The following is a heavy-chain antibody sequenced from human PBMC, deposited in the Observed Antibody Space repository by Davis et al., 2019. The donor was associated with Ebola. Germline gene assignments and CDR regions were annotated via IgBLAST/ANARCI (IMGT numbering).Heavy chain of an antibody. CDR1: GFTFSSYA. CDR3: AKFNPSFEFPGY. Sequence: GESLKISCAASGFTFSSYAMHWVRQAPGKGLEWVAVISYDGSNKYYADSVKGRFTISRDNSKNTLYLQMNSLRAGDTAVYYCAKFNPSFEFPGYWGQGTLVAVSS. J-gene: IGHJ4*02. V-gene: IGHV3-30-3*02. CDR2: ISYDGSNK.